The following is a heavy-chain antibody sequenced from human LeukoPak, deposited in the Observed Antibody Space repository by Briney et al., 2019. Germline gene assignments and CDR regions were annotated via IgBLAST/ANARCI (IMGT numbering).Heavy chain of an antibody. V-gene: IGHV5-51*01. CDR2: IYPGDSDT. J-gene: IGHJ4*02. CDR3: ARHAQYGGTQPFDY. D-gene: IGHD4-23*01. CDR1: GYSFTSYW. Sequence: GESLKISCTGSGYSFTSYWIGWVRQMPGKGLEWMGIIYPGDSDTRYIPFFQGQVTISADKSISTAYLQWSSLKASDTAMYYCARHAQYGGTQPFDYWGQGTLVTVSS.